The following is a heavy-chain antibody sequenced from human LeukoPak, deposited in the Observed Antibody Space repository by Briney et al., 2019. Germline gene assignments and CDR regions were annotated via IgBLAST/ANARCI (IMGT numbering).Heavy chain of an antibody. CDR3: ARGRSYYDSSGYYYY. CDR2: INPNSGGT. CDR1: GYTFTGYY. V-gene: IGHV1-2*02. Sequence: VASVKVSCKASGYTFTGYYMHWVRQAPGQGLEWMGWINPNSGGTNYAQKFQGRVTMTRDTSISTAYMELSRLRSDDTAVYYCARGRSYYDSSGYYYYWGQGTLVTVSS. D-gene: IGHD3-22*01. J-gene: IGHJ4*02.